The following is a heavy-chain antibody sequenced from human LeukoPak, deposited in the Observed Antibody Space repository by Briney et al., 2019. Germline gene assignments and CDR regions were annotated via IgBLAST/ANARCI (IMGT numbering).Heavy chain of an antibody. CDR2: ISTGGGST. CDR3: ANARVMISFFDY. CDR1: GFSFTRYA. J-gene: IGHJ4*02. Sequence: GGSLRLSCAASGFSFTRYAMSWVRQAPGKGLEWVSAISTGGGSTYYADSVKGRFTISRDNSKNTLSLQLNSLRAEDTAVYYCANARVMISFFDYWGQGTLVTVSS. V-gene: IGHV3-23*01. D-gene: IGHD3-22*01.